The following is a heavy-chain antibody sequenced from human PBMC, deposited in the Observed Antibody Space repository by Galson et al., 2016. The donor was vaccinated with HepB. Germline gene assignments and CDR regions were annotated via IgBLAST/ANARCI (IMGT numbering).Heavy chain of an antibody. CDR1: GGSVRIYY. CDR3: ARDFGRETRHSDY. J-gene: IGHJ4*02. V-gene: IGHV4-39*07. CDR2: IYHNEPA. Sequence: ETLSLTCSVSGGSVRIYYWGWVRQTPGKAPEWIGSIYHNEPASYNPSLKSRATIPLDTSRNQMSLSLKSVRAADTAVYYCARDFGRETRHSDYWGQGILVTVS. D-gene: IGHD3-10*01.